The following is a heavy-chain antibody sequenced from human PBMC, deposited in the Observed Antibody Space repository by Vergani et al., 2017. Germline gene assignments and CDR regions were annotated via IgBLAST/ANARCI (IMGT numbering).Heavy chain of an antibody. CDR2: ISGSGGFT. CDR1: GFTFTNFA. Sequence: EVQLLESGGNLVQPGGSLRLSCAASGFTFTNFAMTWVRQAPGEGLEWVSGISGSGGFTYYADSVKGRFTISRDNSKNTMFLQMNNVRAEDTAVYYCAKENVPGYYDRGGYWDCWVQGTLVTVSS. V-gene: IGHV3-23*01. CDR3: AKENVPGYYDRGGYWDC. J-gene: IGHJ4*02. D-gene: IGHD3-22*01.